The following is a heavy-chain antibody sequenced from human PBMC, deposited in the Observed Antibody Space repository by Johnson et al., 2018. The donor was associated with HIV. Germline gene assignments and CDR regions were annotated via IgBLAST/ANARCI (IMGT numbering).Heavy chain of an antibody. D-gene: IGHD3-3*01. CDR2: ISSSGSAI. Sequence: QVQLMESGGDLVKPGGSLRLSCAASGFTFSDYYMNWIRQAPGKGLEWVSYISSSGSAIKYADSVKGRFTISRDNSKNSLYLQMNSLRAEDTAVYYCARGYDFWSGYYTEAFDIWGQGTMVTVSS. CDR1: GFTFSDYY. CDR3: ARGYDFWSGYYTEAFDI. J-gene: IGHJ3*02. V-gene: IGHV3-11*04.